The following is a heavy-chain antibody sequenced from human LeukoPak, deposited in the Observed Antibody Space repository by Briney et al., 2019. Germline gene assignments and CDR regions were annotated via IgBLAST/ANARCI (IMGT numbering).Heavy chain of an antibody. CDR1: GFILNNHA. Sequence: GGSLRLSCAASGFILNNHAMSWVRQAPGKGLQWISVISGSGRTIEYEDSVKGRFTISRDNSKNTLSLQMNSLRVEDTAIYYCAKNVMVKRYIDYWGQGTLVTVSS. CDR2: ISGSGRTI. D-gene: IGHD5-18*01. J-gene: IGHJ4*02. V-gene: IGHV3-23*01. CDR3: AKNVMVKRYIDY.